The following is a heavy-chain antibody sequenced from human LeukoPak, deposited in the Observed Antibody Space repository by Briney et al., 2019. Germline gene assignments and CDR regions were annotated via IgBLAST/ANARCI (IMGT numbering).Heavy chain of an antibody. J-gene: IGHJ4*02. CDR3: AKDLLLAAAGENDY. V-gene: IGHV3-23*01. D-gene: IGHD6-13*01. CDR1: GFTFSSYA. Sequence: GGSLRLSCAASGFTFSSYAMSWVRQAPGKGLEWVSAISGSGGSTYYADSVKGRFTISRDNSKNTLYLQMSSLRAEDTAVYYCAKDLLLAAAGENDYWGQGTLVTVSS. CDR2: ISGSGGST.